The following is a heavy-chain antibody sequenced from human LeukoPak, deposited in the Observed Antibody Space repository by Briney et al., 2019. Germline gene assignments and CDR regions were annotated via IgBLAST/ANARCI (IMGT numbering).Heavy chain of an antibody. CDR3: ARDPREYNWNYYYYYMDV. J-gene: IGHJ6*03. V-gene: IGHV1-18*01. CDR1: GYTFTNYG. Sequence: GASVKVSCKASGYTFTNYGISWLRQAPGQGPEWMGWISPYNGNTKYAQKLQGRVTMTTDTSTSTAHMELRSLRSDDTAVYYCARDPREYNWNYYYYYMDVWGKGTTVTVSS. D-gene: IGHD1-20*01. CDR2: ISPYNGNT.